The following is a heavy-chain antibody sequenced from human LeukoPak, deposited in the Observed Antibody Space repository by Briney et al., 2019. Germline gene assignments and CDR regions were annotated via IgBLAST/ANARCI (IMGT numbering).Heavy chain of an antibody. CDR3: ARAYHFDTGGYFHVEAPSDY. CDR2: ISSAGSST. CDR1: GFTFSSYW. D-gene: IGHD3-22*01. J-gene: IGHJ4*02. Sequence: GGSLRLSCAASGFTFSSYWMHWVRQAPGKGLVWVSRISSAGSSTSYADSVKGRFTISRDNAKNTLYLQMNSLRAEDTAVYYCARAYHFDTGGYFHVEAPSDYWGQGTLVTVSS. V-gene: IGHV3-74*01.